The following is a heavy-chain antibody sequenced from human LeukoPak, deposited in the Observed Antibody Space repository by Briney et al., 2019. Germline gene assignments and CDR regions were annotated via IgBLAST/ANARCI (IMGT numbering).Heavy chain of an antibody. V-gene: IGHV3-74*01. D-gene: IGHD4-17*01. J-gene: IGHJ6*03. CDR1: GFTFSSYG. Sequence: GGSLRLSCAASGFTFSSYGMHWVRQAPGKGLVWVSRINSDGSSTSYADSVKGRFTISRDNAKNTLYLQMNSLRAEDTAVYYCARNDYGDYDWRGYYYYYYMDVWGKGTTVTISS. CDR2: INSDGSST. CDR3: ARNDYGDYDWRGYYYYYYMDV.